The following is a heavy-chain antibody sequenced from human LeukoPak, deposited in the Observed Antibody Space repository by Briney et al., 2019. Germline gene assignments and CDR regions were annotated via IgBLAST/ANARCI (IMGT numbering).Heavy chain of an antibody. D-gene: IGHD1-26*01. CDR1: GYIFITYY. J-gene: IGHJ6*03. Sequence: ASVKVSCKASGYIFITYYIHWVRQAPGQGLEWMGIINPDGGRTSYAQKFQGRVTMTRDTSTSTVYMELSSLRSEDTAVYYCAREGGVGPTAPPDYYSYQMDVWGKGTTVTVSS. CDR2: INPDGGRT. CDR3: AREGGVGPTAPPDYYSYQMDV. V-gene: IGHV1-46*01.